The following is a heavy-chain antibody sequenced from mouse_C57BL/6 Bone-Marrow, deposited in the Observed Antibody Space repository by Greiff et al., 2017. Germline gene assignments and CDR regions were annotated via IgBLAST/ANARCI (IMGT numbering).Heavy chain of an antibody. J-gene: IGHJ3*01. D-gene: IGHD2-3*01. CDR3: ARGRDGWGFAY. Sequence: VKLQQPGAELVKPGASVKLSCKASGYTFTSYWMHWVKQRPGQGLEWIGMIHPNSGSTNYNEKFKSKATLTVDKSSSTAYMQLSSLTSEDSAVYYCARGRDGWGFAYWGQGTLVTVSA. CDR2: IHPNSGST. V-gene: IGHV1-64*01. CDR1: GYTFTSYW.